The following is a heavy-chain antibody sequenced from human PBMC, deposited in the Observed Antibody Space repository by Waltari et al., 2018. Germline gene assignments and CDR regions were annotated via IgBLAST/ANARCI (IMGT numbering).Heavy chain of an antibody. CDR2: IKNDGSIT. Sequence: VQLVESGGGVVQPGRSLRLSCAASGFTFSSYAMHWVRQAPGKGLEWVSRIKNDGSITTYADSVRGRFAISRDNAKNTVYLQMNSLRIEDTAMYYCAKSDWFDPWGQGTLVTVSS. V-gene: IGHV3-74*02. CDR1: GFTFSSYA. J-gene: IGHJ5*02. CDR3: AKSDWFDP.